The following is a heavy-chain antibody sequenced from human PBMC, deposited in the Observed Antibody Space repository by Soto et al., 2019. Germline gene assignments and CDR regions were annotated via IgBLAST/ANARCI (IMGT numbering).Heavy chain of an antibody. J-gene: IGHJ4*02. Sequence: EVQLVESGGGLVQPGGSLRLSCAVSGFTFSSFWMHWVRQAPGEGLVWVSRINTDGSSTSYADSVKGRFTISRDNAKNTLYLQVNSLRVEDTAMYYCAKRGVATFGLSDWGQGTLVTVSS. CDR3: AKRGVATFGLSD. CDR2: INTDGSST. V-gene: IGHV3-74*01. D-gene: IGHD3-10*01. CDR1: GFTFSSFW.